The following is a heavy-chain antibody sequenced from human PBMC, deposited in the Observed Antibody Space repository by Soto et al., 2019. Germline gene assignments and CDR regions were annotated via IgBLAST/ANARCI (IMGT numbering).Heavy chain of an antibody. D-gene: IGHD5-12*01. Sequence: QVHLQQWGAGLLKPSETLSLTCAVYGGSFSGYYWSWIRQPPGQGLEWIGEINNGGSSNYNPSLKSGGTMSVGTSTNQFSSEPTSVTAANTAVYYCARGRGDGYNQNWYFALWCGGAL. V-gene: IGHV4-34*01. CDR3: ARGRGDGYNQNWYFAL. CDR1: GGSFSGYY. CDR2: INNGGSS. J-gene: IGHJ2*01.